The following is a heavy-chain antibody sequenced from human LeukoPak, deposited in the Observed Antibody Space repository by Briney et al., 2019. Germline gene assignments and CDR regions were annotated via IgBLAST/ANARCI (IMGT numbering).Heavy chain of an antibody. CDR1: GGSFSGYY. V-gene: IGHV4-34*01. J-gene: IGHJ4*02. D-gene: IGHD6-19*01. CDR2: INHSGST. CDR3: ARRLKTAVAEYYFDY. Sequence: SETLSLTCAVYGGSFSGYYWSWIRQPPGKGLEWIGEINHSGSTNYNPSLKSRVTISVDTSKNQFSLNLSSVTAADTAVYYCARRLKTAVAEYYFDYWGQGTLVTVSS.